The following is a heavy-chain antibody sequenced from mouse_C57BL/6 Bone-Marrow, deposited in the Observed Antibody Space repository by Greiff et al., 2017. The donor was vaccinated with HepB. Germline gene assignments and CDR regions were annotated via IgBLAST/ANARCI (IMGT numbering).Heavy chain of an antibody. V-gene: IGHV1-69*01. CDR1: GYTFTSYW. Sequence: QVQLQQPGAELVMPGASVKLSCKASGYTFTSYWMHWVKQRPGQGLEWIGEIDPSDSYTNYNQKFKGKSTLTVDKSSSTAYMELRSLTSEDSAVYFCARMGYWGQGTTLTVSS. CDR3: ARMGY. J-gene: IGHJ2*01. CDR2: IDPSDSYT.